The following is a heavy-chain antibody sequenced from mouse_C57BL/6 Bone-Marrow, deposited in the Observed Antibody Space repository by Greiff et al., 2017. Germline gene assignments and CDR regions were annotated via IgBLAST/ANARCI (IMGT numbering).Heavy chain of an antibody. CDR2: IYPRSGNT. Sequence: QVQLQQSGAELARPGASVKLSCKVSGYTFTSYGLSWVKQRTGQGLEWIGEIYPRSGNTYYNEKFKGKATLTADKSSSTAYMELRSLTSEDSAVYFCARGNYYYGSSPPYWYFDVWGTGTTVTVSS. D-gene: IGHD1-1*01. CDR1: GYTFTSYG. V-gene: IGHV1-81*01. CDR3: ARGNYYYGSSPPYWYFDV. J-gene: IGHJ1*03.